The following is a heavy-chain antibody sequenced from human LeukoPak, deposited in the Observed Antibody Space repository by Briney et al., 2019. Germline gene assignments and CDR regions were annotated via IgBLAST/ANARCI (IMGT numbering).Heavy chain of an antibody. CDR3: ARGRSYGFDFDS. J-gene: IGHJ4*02. D-gene: IGHD5-18*01. CDR1: GVSINTCCYY. CDR2: KYYSGST. Sequence: SETLSLTCDVSGVSINTCCYYWTWIRQPPGKGLEWIGYKYYSGSTRYNSSLRSRLTISLDSPKNQFSLRLTSVTAADAAVYYCARGRSYGFDFDSWGPGTLVIVSS. V-gene: IGHV4-61*01.